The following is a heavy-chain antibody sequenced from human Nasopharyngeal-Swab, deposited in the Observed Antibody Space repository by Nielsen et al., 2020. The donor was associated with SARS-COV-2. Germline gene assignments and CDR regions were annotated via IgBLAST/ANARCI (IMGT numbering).Heavy chain of an antibody. J-gene: IGHJ5*02. CDR3: ARDLVSSSWFNWFDP. Sequence: RQAPGKGLEWVGETTHSEGTYYNPSLKSLVTISEDTSQIHFSLKLSSVMAADTAVYYCARDLVSSSWFNWFDPWGQGTLVTVSS. CDR2: TTHSEGT. D-gene: IGHD6-13*01. V-gene: IGHV4-34*01.